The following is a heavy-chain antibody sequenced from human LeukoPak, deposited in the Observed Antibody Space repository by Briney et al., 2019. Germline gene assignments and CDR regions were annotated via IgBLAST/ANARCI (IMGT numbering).Heavy chain of an antibody. CDR1: GFTFSSYW. J-gene: IGHJ4*02. D-gene: IGHD3-22*01. Sequence: GASLRLSCAASGFTFSSYWMSWVRQAPGKGLEWVANIKQDGSEKYYVDSVKGRFTISRDNAKNSLYLQMSSLRAEDTAVYYCARDPYYYDSSGYYGEGFDYWGQGTLVAASS. CDR2: IKQDGSEK. V-gene: IGHV3-7*01. CDR3: ARDPYYYDSSGYYGEGFDY.